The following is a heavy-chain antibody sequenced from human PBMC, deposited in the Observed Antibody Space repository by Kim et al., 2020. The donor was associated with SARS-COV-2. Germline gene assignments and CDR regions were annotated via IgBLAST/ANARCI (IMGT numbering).Heavy chain of an antibody. V-gene: IGHV7-4-1*02. D-gene: IGHD2-2*01. Sequence: ASVKVSCKASGYTFTKYAINWARQAPGQGLEWMGWINTNTGNPMYAQGFTGRFVFSLDTSVSTAYLQISSLKAEDTAVYYCARAPSSAFDIWGQGTMVTVSS. CDR3: ARAPSSAFDI. J-gene: IGHJ3*02. CDR1: GYTFTKYA. CDR2: INTNTGNP.